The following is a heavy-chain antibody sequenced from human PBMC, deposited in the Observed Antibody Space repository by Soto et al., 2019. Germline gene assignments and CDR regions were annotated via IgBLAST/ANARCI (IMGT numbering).Heavy chain of an antibody. CDR1: GGSFSGYY. CDR3: ARGRVRGVIPYYYYYGMDV. CDR2: INHSGST. V-gene: IGHV4-34*01. Sequence: SETLSLTCAVYGGSFSGYYWSWIRQPPGKGLEWIGEINHSGSTNYNPSLKSRVTISVDTSKNQFSLKLSSVTAADTAVYYCARGRVRGVIPYYYYYGMDVWGQGTTVTVSS. J-gene: IGHJ6*02. D-gene: IGHD3-10*01.